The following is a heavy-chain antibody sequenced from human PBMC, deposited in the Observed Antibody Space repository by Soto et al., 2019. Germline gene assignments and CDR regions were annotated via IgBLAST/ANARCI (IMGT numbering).Heavy chain of an antibody. Sequence: PGGSLRLSCATSGFTFSAYAMSWVRQAPGKGLEWVSTISGSGGTTYYAESVKGRFTISRDNSKNTLYLQMNSLRAEDTAVYYCAKDLVEVTATGFDFWGQGILVTVS. CDR2: ISGSGGTT. V-gene: IGHV3-23*01. D-gene: IGHD2-21*02. J-gene: IGHJ4*02. CDR1: GFTFSAYA. CDR3: AKDLVEVTATGFDF.